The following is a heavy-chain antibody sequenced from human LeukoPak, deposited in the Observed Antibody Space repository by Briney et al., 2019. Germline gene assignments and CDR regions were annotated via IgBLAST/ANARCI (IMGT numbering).Heavy chain of an antibody. D-gene: IGHD4-17*01. CDR2: ISGSGGST. Sequence: PGGSLRLSCAASGFTFSSYGMSWVRQASGKGLEWVSAISGSGGSTYYADSVKGRFTISRDNSKNTLYLQMNSLRAEDTAVYYCAKVTVTGYYYYYYYMDVWGKGTTVTVSS. CDR1: GFTFSSYG. CDR3: AKVTVTGYYYYYYYMDV. J-gene: IGHJ6*03. V-gene: IGHV3-23*01.